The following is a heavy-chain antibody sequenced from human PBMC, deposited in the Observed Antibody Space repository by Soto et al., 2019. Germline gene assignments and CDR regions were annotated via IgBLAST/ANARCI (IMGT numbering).Heavy chain of an antibody. Sequence: QVQLVESGGGVVQPGRSLRLSCAASGFIFSTNAMHWVRQAPGKGLEWVAFISYDGSSKYYADSVKGRFTISRDSSKNTLYLQMNSLSAEDTAVYYCTRAEPTLTLSVFDPWGQGTLGTVSS. D-gene: IGHD3-3*01. J-gene: IGHJ5*02. V-gene: IGHV3-30-3*01. CDR3: TRAEPTLTLSVFDP. CDR1: GFIFSTNA. CDR2: ISYDGSSK.